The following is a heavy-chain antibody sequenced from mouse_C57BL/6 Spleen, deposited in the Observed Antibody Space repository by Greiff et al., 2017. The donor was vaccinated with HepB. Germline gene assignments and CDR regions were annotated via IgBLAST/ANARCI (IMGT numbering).Heavy chain of an antibody. V-gene: IGHV1-81*01. J-gene: IGHJ4*01. CDR2: IYPRSGNT. CDR1: GYTFTSYG. D-gene: IGHD1-1*01. Sequence: QVHVKQSGAELARPGASVKLSCKASGYTFTSYGISWVKQRTGQGLEWIGEIYPRSGNTYYNEKFKGKATLTADKSSSTAYIELRSLTSEDSAVYVCARGGTVVGVDYWGQGTSVTVSS. CDR3: ARGGTVVGVDY.